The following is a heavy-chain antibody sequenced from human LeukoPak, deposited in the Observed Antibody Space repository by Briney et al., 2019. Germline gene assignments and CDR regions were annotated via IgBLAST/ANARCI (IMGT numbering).Heavy chain of an antibody. CDR1: GFNFSSFW. Sequence: GGSLRLSCAASGFNFSSFWMNWVRQFPGKGLEWVANINSDGSDKYYVDSVKGRFTISRDNAKNSLYLQLNSLRAEDTAVYYCARRGHSSWNLLEYWGQGILVTTSP. D-gene: IGHD6-13*01. CDR3: ARRGHSSWNLLEY. CDR2: INSDGSDK. V-gene: IGHV3-7*01. J-gene: IGHJ4*02.